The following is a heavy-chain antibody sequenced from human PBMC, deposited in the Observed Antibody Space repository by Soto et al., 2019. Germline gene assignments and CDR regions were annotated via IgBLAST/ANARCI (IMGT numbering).Heavy chain of an antibody. CDR2: IYWDDDK. V-gene: IGHV2-5*02. Sequence: QITLKESGPTLVKPTQTLTLTCTFSGFSLSTSGVGVGWIRQPPGKALEWLTVIYWDDDKRYNPSLKSRPMITKDTSKNQVVLTMTNMDPVDTATYYCAHINDFWSGPAFDYWGQGILVTVSS. CDR3: AHINDFWSGPAFDY. CDR1: GFSLSTSGVG. J-gene: IGHJ4*02. D-gene: IGHD3-3*01.